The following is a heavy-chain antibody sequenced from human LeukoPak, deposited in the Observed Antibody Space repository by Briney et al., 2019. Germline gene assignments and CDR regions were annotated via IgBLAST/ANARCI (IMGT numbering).Heavy chain of an antibody. CDR3: TTGSLAAAS. CDR2: ISGSGGST. V-gene: IGHV3-23*01. J-gene: IGHJ4*02. Sequence: GGSLRLSCAASGFTFSSYAMSWVRQAPGKGLEWVSAISGSGGSTYYADSVKGRFTISRDNSKNTLYLQMNSLKTEDTAVYYCTTGSLAAASWGQGTLVTVSS. D-gene: IGHD6-13*01. CDR1: GFTFSSYA.